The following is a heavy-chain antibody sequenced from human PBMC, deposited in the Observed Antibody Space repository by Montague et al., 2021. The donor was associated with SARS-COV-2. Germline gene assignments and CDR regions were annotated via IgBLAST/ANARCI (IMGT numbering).Heavy chain of an antibody. V-gene: IGHV3-21*01. CDR2: ISSYSTYI. Sequence: SLRLSCPASGFTFSTYGMNWVRQAPGKGLEWVSSISSYSTYIYYADSVKGRFTISRDNAKNSLYLQMNSLRAEDTAVYYCAKRGLGSGSYYNYFDYWGQGTLVTVSS. CDR1: GFTFSTYG. J-gene: IGHJ4*02. CDR3: AKRGLGSGSYYNYFDY. D-gene: IGHD3-10*01.